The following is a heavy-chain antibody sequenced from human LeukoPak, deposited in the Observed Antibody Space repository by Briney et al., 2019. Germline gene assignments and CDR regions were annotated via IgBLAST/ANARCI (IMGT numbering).Heavy chain of an antibody. Sequence: GGSLRLSCAASGFTFSNYGMHWVRQAPGKGLEWVAVIWYDGNIKYYADSVKGRFTVSRDNAKNTLFLEMNSLRDEDTAVYYCAGDYIWGRLFWGQGTLVTVSS. CDR1: GFTFSNYG. J-gene: IGHJ4*01. V-gene: IGHV3-33*01. D-gene: IGHD3-16*01. CDR2: IWYDGNIK. CDR3: AGDYIWGRLF.